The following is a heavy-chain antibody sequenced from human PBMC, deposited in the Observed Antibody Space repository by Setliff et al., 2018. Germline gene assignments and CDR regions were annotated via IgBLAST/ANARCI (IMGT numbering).Heavy chain of an antibody. J-gene: IGHJ5*02. D-gene: IGHD2-2*01. CDR2: IYGTGST. V-gene: IGHV4-61*09. Sequence: SETLSLTCTVSGGSIRSGTYYWSWIRQPAERGLEWIGHIYGTGSTSYNPSLKSRVTISVDTSKNQFSLKLTSVTAADTAVYYCARGGGGYHAASWGQGILVTVSS. CDR3: ARGGGGYHAAS. CDR1: GGSIRSGTYY.